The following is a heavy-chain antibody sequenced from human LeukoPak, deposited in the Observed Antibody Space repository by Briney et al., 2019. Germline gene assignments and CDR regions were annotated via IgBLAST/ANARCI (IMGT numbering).Heavy chain of an antibody. D-gene: IGHD5-24*01. J-gene: IGHJ4*02. CDR3: AREVRGGGYNYYLDY. CDR1: GYTFTSYD. V-gene: IGHV1-8*01. Sequence: AASVKVSCKASGYTFTSYDVNWFRQATGQGLEWMGWMNPNSGNTGYAQKFQGRVTITADKSTSTAYMELSSLRSEDTAVYYCAREVRGGGYNYYLDYWGQGTLVTVSS. CDR2: MNPNSGNT.